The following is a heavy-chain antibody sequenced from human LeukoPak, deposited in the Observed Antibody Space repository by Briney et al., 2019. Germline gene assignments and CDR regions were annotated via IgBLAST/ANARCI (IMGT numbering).Heavy chain of an antibody. D-gene: IGHD2-15*01. CDR1: GYTFTSYG. CDR2: IIAYNGNT. J-gene: IGHJ5*02. Sequence: ASVKVSCKASGYTFTSYGISWVRQAPGQGLEWMGWIIAYNGNTNYAQKLQGRVTMTTDTSTSTAYMELSSLRSEDTAVYYCARVAATQYRWFDPWGQGTLVTVSS. V-gene: IGHV1-18*01. CDR3: ARVAATQYRWFDP.